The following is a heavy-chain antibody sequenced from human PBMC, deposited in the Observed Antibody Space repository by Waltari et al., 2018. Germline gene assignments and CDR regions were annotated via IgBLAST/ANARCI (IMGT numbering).Heavy chain of an antibody. Sequence: QVQLVQSGAEVKKPGASVKVSCKASGYTFTSYDINWVRPATGQGLEWMGWMNPNSCNTGYAQKFQGRVTMTRNTSISTAYMELSSLRSEDTAVYYCARWYSSGWYEINWFDPWGQGTLVTVSS. D-gene: IGHD6-19*01. CDR2: MNPNSCNT. CDR1: GYTFTSYD. V-gene: IGHV1-8*01. CDR3: ARWYSSGWYEINWFDP. J-gene: IGHJ5*02.